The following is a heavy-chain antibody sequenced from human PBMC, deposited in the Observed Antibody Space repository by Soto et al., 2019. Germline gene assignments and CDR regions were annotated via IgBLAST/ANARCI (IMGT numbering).Heavy chain of an antibody. Sequence: SETLSLTCAVSGGSVSSDNSWTWVRQPPGKSLEWIGEVFHSGNSNSNPSLKSRVTMSVDKSKNQFSLRLNSVTAADTAVYYCARRQRFDFWSSYSYSNHGLDVWGQGTKVTVSS. CDR1: GGSVSSDNS. CDR3: ARRQRFDFWSSYSYSNHGLDV. V-gene: IGHV4-4*02. CDR2: VFHSGNS. J-gene: IGHJ6*02. D-gene: IGHD3-3*01.